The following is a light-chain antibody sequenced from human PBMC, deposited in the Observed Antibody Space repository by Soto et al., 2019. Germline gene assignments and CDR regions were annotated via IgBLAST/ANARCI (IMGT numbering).Light chain of an antibody. CDR3: QQYNDYSTWT. J-gene: IGKJ1*01. CDR1: QSISRW. CDR2: DAS. Sequence: DIQMPQFPYTLYASIGDRVTMTCRASQSISRWLAWYRQKPGKAPEVLIWDASSLQRGAPSRFSGSGFGTEFTLTISSLQPEDFATYYCQQYNDYSTWTFGQGTKVDI. V-gene: IGKV1-5*01.